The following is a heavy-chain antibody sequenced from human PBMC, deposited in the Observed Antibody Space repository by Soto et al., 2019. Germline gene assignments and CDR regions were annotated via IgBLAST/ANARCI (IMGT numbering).Heavy chain of an antibody. Sequence: SETLSLTCTVSGGSMSSYYWSWIRQSPGKGLEWIGYIYYSGSTNYNPSLKSRVAISLDTSKNQFCLMLSSVTAAATAVYYCARGERLATIKHYCAYWGQGSLVTVSS. CDR2: IYYSGST. D-gene: IGHD5-12*01. J-gene: IGHJ4*02. V-gene: IGHV4-59*01. CDR1: GGSMSSYY. CDR3: ARGERLATIKHYCAY.